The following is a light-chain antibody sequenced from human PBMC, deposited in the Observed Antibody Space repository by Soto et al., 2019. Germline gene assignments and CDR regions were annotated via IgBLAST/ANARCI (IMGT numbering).Light chain of an antibody. CDR2: NTN. V-gene: IGLV8-61*01. J-gene: IGLJ3*02. CDR1: SGSVSTSFY. CDR3: VLYMGSGIWV. Sequence: QAVVTQEPSFSVSPGRTVTLTCGLSSGSVSTSFYPSWYQQTPGQAPRTLIYNTNGRSSGVPDRFSGSILGNKAAFTITGAQADDESDYYCVLYMGSGIWVFGGGTKLTVL.